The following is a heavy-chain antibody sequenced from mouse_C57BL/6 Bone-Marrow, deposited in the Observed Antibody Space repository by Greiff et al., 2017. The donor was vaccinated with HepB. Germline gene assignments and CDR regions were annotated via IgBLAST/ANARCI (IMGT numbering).Heavy chain of an antibody. CDR3: TALYGNYAMDY. D-gene: IGHD2-1*01. CDR2: IRLKSDNYAT. V-gene: IGHV6-3*01. CDR1: GFTFSNYW. J-gene: IGHJ4*01. Sequence: EVQGVESGGGLVQPGGSMKLSCVASGFTFSNYWMNWVRQSPEKGLEWVAQIRLKSDNYATHYAESVKGRFTISRDDSKSSVYLQMNNLRAEDTGIYYCTALYGNYAMDYWGQGTSVTVSS.